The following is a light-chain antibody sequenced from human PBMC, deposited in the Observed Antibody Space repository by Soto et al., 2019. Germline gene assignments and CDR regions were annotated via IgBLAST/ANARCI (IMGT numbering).Light chain of an antibody. J-gene: IGLJ1*01. Sequence: SVPAHAAGVSRSPAQWTTTRSSGPRGAVGAYNYVSLFQQYPGKAPKLMIYDVSNRPSGVSNRFSGCKSGNTASLTISGLQGEDEADYYCCSYTSSSTYVFGTGTEVTVL. CDR1: RGAVGAYNY. V-gene: IGLV2-14*01. CDR2: DVS. CDR3: CSYTSSSTYV.